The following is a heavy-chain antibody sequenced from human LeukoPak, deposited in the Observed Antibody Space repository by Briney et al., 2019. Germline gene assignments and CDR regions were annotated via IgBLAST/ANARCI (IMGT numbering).Heavy chain of an antibody. Sequence: GRSLRLSCVASGFIFSSHAMHWVRQAPGKGLEWVAVISDDGNNKYYADSVKGRFTISRDNSRNTLYLQMNSLRAEDMAVYYCLGGTGWIFDYWGQGTLVTVSS. CDR2: ISDDGNNK. V-gene: IGHV3-30*04. CDR3: LGGTGWIFDY. CDR1: GFIFSSHA. J-gene: IGHJ4*02. D-gene: IGHD6-19*01.